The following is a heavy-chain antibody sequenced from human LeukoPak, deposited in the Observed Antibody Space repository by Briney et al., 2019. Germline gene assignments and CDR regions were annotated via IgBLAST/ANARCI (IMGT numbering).Heavy chain of an antibody. V-gene: IGHV3-23*01. Sequence: PGGSLRLSCAASGFTFSSYGMNWVRQAPGKGLEWVAAISGSGGSTYYADSVKGRFTISRDNSKSTLFLQMNSLRAEDTAVYYCAKEVWFGVAGYMDVWGKGTTVTVSS. D-gene: IGHD3-10*01. CDR2: ISGSGGST. CDR1: GFTFSSYG. J-gene: IGHJ6*03. CDR3: AKEVWFGVAGYMDV.